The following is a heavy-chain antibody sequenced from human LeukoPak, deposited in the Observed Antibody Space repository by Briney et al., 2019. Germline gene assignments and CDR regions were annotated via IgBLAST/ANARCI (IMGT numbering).Heavy chain of an antibody. CDR2: IYYSGST. CDR3: ARVVYFRYFDWPRPVDY. V-gene: IGHV4-31*03. Sequence: SETLSLTCTVSGGSISSGGYYWSWIRQHPGKGLEWIGYIYYSGSTYYNPSLKRRVTMSVDRSKNQFSLKLSSVTAADTAVYYCARVVYFRYFDWPRPVDYWGQGTLVTVSS. J-gene: IGHJ4*02. D-gene: IGHD3-9*01. CDR1: GGSISSGGYY.